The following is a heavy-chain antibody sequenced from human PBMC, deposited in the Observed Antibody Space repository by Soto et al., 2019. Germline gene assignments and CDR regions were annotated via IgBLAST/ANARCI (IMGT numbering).Heavy chain of an antibody. CDR1: GYCFTSYW. J-gene: IGHJ3*02. CDR3: ARLLSGGADAFDI. D-gene: IGHD3-16*01. Sequence: GEALKISCKGSGYCFTSYWIGWVSQMPGKGLEWMGIIYPDDSDTRYSPSFQGQVTISADKSINTAYLQWSSLKASDTAIYYCARLLSGGADAFDIWGQGTMVTVSS. V-gene: IGHV5-51*01. CDR2: IYPDDSDT.